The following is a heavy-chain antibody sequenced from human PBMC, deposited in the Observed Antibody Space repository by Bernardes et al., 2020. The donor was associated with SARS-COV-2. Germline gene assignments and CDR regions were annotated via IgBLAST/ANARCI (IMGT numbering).Heavy chain of an antibody. CDR2: INHSGST. Sequence: SETLTLTCAVYGGSFSGYYWSWIRQPPGTGLAWIGEINHSGSTNYNPSLKSRVTISVDTSKNQFSLKLSSVTAADTAVYYCARATYYDFWSGYYFSEYFQHWGQGTLVTVSS. CDR1: GGSFSGYY. CDR3: ARATYYDFWSGYYFSEYFQH. J-gene: IGHJ1*01. D-gene: IGHD3-3*01. V-gene: IGHV4-34*01.